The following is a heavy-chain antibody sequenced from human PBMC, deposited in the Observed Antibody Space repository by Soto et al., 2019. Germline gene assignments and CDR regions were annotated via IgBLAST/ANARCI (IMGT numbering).Heavy chain of an antibody. V-gene: IGHV1-69*01. CDR1: GGTFSSYA. Sequence: QVQLVQSGAEVKKPGSSVKVSCKASGGTFSSYAISWVRQAPGQGLEWMGGIIPIFGTANYAQKFQGRVTITADESTSTAYMEPSSLRSEDTAVYYCARGGVVVRGYYYGMDVWGQGTTVTVSS. CDR3: ARGGVVVRGYYYGMDV. CDR2: IIPIFGTA. D-gene: IGHD3-22*01. J-gene: IGHJ6*02.